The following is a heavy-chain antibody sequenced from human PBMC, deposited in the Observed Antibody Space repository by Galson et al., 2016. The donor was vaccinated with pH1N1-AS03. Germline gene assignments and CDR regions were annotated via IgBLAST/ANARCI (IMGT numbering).Heavy chain of an antibody. CDR1: GYSISSGYY. CDR3: AREGATADPDDS. Sequence: SETLSLTCAVSGYSISSGYYWGWIRQPPGKGLEGIGSIFHSGNTYYNPSLKSRVTISVDTSKNQFSLNLYSVTAADTAVYYCAREGATADPDDSWGQGTLVTVSS. CDR2: IFHSGNT. D-gene: IGHD6-13*01. V-gene: IGHV4-38-2*02. J-gene: IGHJ4*02.